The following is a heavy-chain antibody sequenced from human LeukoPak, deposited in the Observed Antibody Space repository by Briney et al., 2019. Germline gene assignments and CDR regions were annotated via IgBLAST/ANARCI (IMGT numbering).Heavy chain of an antibody. Sequence: SETLSLTCTVSGGSISSSYWNWIRQPPGKGLEWIGYIYYSGSTNYNPSFKSRVTISLDTSKNQFSLKLNSVTAADTAVYYCANYYYDSSGSFDYWGQGTLVAVSS. V-gene: IGHV4-59*01. CDR3: ANYYYDSSGSFDY. J-gene: IGHJ4*02. CDR2: IYYSGST. CDR1: GGSISSSY. D-gene: IGHD3-22*01.